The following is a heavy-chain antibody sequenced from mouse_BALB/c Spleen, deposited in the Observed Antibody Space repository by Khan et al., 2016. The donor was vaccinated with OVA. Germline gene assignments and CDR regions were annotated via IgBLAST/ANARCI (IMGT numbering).Heavy chain of an antibody. CDR1: GFTFTSYG. CDR3: ATSYFYGNDLDY. J-gene: IGHJ2*01. CDR2: ISSDSNTI. Sequence: EVQLQVSGGGLVQSGGSRKLSCAASGFTFTSYGMHWIRQAPAKGLEWVAYISSDSNTIYYADTVKGRFTISRDNPKNTLFLQMPSLRSGDTAMYFCATSYFYGNDLDYWGQGTTRTVSS. V-gene: IGHV5-17*02. D-gene: IGHD1-1*01.